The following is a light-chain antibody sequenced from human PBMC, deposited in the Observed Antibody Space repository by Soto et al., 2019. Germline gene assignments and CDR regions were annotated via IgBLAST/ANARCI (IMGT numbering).Light chain of an antibody. V-gene: IGKV3-11*01. CDR2: DAS. CDR3: QQRRGT. CDR1: QSVSSY. Sequence: EIVLTQSPATLSLSPGERATLSCRASQSVSSYLAWYQQKPGQAPRLLIYDASNRATGIPARFSGSGSGTDFTLTISSLEPADFAVYYCQQRRGTFGPGTKVDIK. J-gene: IGKJ3*01.